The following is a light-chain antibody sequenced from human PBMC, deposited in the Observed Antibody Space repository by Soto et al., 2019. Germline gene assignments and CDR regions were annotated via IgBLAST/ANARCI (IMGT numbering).Light chain of an antibody. CDR2: KAS. Sequence: EIQMTQTPSTLSGSVGDRVTITCRASQTISSWLAWYQQKPGKAPKLLIYKASTLKSGAPSRFSGSGSGTEFTLTISSLQPDDFATYYCQHYNSYSEAFGQGANVDI. CDR1: QTISSW. V-gene: IGKV1-5*03. CDR3: QHYNSYSEA. J-gene: IGKJ1*01.